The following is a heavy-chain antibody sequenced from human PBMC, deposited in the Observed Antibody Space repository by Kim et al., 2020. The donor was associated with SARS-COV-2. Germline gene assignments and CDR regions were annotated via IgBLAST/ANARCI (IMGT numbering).Heavy chain of an antibody. Sequence: AQGFTGRFVFSLDTSDSTAYLQISSLKAEDTAVYYCARSYGSSHPGPFDYWGQGTLVTVSS. CDR3: ARSYGSSHPGPFDY. D-gene: IGHD1-26*01. J-gene: IGHJ4*02. V-gene: IGHV7-4-1*02.